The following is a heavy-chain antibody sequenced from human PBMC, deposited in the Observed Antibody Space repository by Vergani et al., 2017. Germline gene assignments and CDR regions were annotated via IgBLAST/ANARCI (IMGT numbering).Heavy chain of an antibody. CDR3: ATIGIAARGQRDY. CDR1: GGTFSSYT. Sequence: QVQLVQSGAEVKKPGSSVKVSCKASGGTFSSYTINWVRQAPGQGLEWMGGIIPIFGTSNYAQKFQGRVTITADESTSTAYMELSSVRSEDTAVYYCATIGIAARGQRDYWGQETLVTVSS. J-gene: IGHJ4*02. D-gene: IGHD6-6*01. V-gene: IGHV1-69*01. CDR2: IIPIFGTS.